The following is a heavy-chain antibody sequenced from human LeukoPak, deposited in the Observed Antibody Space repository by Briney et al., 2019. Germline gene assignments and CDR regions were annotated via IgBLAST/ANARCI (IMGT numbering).Heavy chain of an antibody. Sequence: GGSLRLSCAASGFTFISYAMHWVRQAPGKGLEWVTLISYDGGNRYYADSVKGRFTISRDNSKNTLYLQMNSLRAEDTAVYYCARELRGSSFDYWGQGTLVTVSS. CDR1: GFTFISYA. D-gene: IGHD3-16*01. CDR3: ARELRGSSFDY. CDR2: ISYDGGNR. J-gene: IGHJ4*02. V-gene: IGHV3-30-3*01.